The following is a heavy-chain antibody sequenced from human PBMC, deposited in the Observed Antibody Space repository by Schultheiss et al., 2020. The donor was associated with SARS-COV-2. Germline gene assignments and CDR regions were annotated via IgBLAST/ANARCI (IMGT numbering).Heavy chain of an antibody. Sequence: GGSLRLSCAASGFTFSDYYMSWIRQAPGKGLEWVSYISSSSSYTNYADSVKGRFTISRDNAKNSLYLQMNSLRAEDTAVYYCAGAQTYYDIFDYMDVWGKGTTVTVSS. CDR3: AGAQTYYDIFDYMDV. D-gene: IGHD3-9*01. J-gene: IGHJ6*03. CDR1: GFTFSDYY. CDR2: ISSSSSYT. V-gene: IGHV3-11*05.